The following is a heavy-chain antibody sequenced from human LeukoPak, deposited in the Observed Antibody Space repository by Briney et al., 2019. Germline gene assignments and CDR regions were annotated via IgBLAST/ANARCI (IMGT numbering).Heavy chain of an antibody. D-gene: IGHD4-17*01. CDR1: GFTVGSIY. CDR3: AAYGQDAFDI. CDR2: IYSGGNT. J-gene: IGHJ3*02. V-gene: IGHV3-53*01. Sequence: GGSLRLSCAASGFTVGSIYMNWVRQAPGKGLEWVSVIYSGGNTYYADSVKGRFTISRDNSKNTVYLQMDSLRAEDTAVYYCAAYGQDAFDIWGQGTMVTVSS.